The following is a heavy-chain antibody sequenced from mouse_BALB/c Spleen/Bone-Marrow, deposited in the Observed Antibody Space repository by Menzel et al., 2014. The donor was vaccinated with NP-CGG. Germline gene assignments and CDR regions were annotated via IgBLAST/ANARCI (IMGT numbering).Heavy chain of an antibody. V-gene: IGHV1S41*01. J-gene: IGHJ4*01. CDR2: IAPGIGST. CDR1: GYTFTNYW. CDR3: ARGIYYGNYVYAMDY. Sequence: DLVKPGASVKLSCKASGYTFTNYWINWIKQRPGQGLEWIGRIAPGIGSTYYNEMFKGKATLTVDTSSSTAYIQLSSLSSEDSAVYFGARGIYYGNYVYAMDYWGQGTSVTGS. D-gene: IGHD2-1*01.